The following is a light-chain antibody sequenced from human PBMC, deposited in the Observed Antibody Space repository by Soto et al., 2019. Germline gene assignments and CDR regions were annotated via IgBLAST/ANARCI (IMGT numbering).Light chain of an antibody. CDR1: SSDVGSYNL. CDR2: EVS. CDR3: SSYTSSSTNV. J-gene: IGLJ1*01. Sequence: QSVLTQPASVSGSPGQSITISCTGTSSDVGSYNLVSWYQQHPGKAPKLMIYEVSKRPSGVSYRFSGSKSGNTASLTISGLQAVDEADYSCSSYTSSSTNVFGTGTKVTVL. V-gene: IGLV2-14*02.